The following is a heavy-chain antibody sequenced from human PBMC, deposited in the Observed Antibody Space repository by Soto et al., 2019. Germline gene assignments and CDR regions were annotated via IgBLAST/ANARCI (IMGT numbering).Heavy chain of an antibody. D-gene: IGHD4-17*01. V-gene: IGHV4-4*02. Sequence: PSETLSLTCAVSGGSISSSNWWSWVRQPPGKGLEWIGEIYHSGSTNYNPSLKSRVTISVDKSKNQFSLKLSSVTAADTAVYYCARAGSEVTVTTEGRAFDIWGHGTMVTVSS. CDR2: IYHSGST. CDR3: ARAGSEVTVTTEGRAFDI. J-gene: IGHJ3*02. CDR1: GGSISSSNW.